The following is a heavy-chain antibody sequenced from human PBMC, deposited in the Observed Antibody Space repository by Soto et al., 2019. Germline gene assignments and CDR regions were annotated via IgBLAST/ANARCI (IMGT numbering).Heavy chain of an antibody. CDR1: GFTFSSYG. CDR2: IWYDGSNK. Sequence: GGSLRLSCAASGFTFSSYGMHWVRQAPGKGLEWVAVIWYDGSNKYYADSVKGRFTISRDNSKNTLYLQMNSLRAEDTAVYYCARDMSTVSFYYYYGMDVWGQGTTVTVSS. J-gene: IGHJ6*02. V-gene: IGHV3-33*01. D-gene: IGHD3-10*02. CDR3: ARDMSTVSFYYYYGMDV.